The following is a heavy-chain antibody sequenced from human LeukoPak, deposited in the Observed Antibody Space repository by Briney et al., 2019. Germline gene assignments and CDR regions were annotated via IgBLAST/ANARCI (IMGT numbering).Heavy chain of an antibody. CDR3: ARVPRIAARPPYYYYMDV. CDR1: GGSFSGYY. D-gene: IGHD6-6*01. CDR2: INHSGST. J-gene: IGHJ6*03. Sequence: PSETLSLTCAVYGGSFSGYYWSWIRQPPGKGLEWIGEINHSGSTNYNPSLKSRVTILVDTSKNQFSLKLSSVTAADTAVYYCARVPRIAARPPYYYYMDVWGKGTTVTVSS. V-gene: IGHV4-34*01.